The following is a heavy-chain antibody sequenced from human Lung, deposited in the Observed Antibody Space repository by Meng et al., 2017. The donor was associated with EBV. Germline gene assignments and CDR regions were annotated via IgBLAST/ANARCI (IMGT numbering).Heavy chain of an antibody. J-gene: IGHJ4*02. CDR3: ARGFLSFVRVFDY. V-gene: IGHV4-34*01. D-gene: IGHD2/OR15-2a*01. Sequence: VQPHELGAGLLMPPDTPSLTGAVYGGSFSGYYWSWIRQPPGKGLEWIGEINHSGSTNYNPSLKSRVTISVDTSKNQFSLKLSSVTAADTAVYYCARGFLSFVRVFDYWGQGTLVTVSS. CDR2: INHSGST. CDR1: GGSFSGYY.